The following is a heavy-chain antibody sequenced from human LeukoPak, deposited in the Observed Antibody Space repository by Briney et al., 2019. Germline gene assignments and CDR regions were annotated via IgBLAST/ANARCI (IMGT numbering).Heavy chain of an antibody. V-gene: IGHV3-74*01. CDR1: GFTFSYYW. J-gene: IGHJ4*02. D-gene: IGHD6-19*01. CDR2: INTDGSST. Sequence: PGGSLRLSCAASGFTFSYYWMHWVRQAPGKGLVWVSRINTDGSSTTYADSVKGRFTVSRDNSKNMVYLQMNSLRAEDTAVYYCARTREQWQVLDYWGQGTLVIVSS. CDR3: ARTREQWQVLDY.